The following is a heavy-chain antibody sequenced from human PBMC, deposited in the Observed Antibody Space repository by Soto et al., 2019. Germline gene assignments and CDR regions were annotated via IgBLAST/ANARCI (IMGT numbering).Heavy chain of an antibody. CDR3: ARQIVVVTAAIGAFDI. D-gene: IGHD2-2*01. V-gene: IGHV5-51*01. J-gene: IGHJ3*02. CDR2: IYPGDSDT. Sequence: GESVKISCKGSGYSFTSYCIGWVRQMPGKGLEWMGIIYPGDSDTRYSPSFQGQVTISADKSISTAYLQWSSLKASDTAMYYCARQIVVVTAAIGAFDIWGQGPMITV. CDR1: GYSFTSYC.